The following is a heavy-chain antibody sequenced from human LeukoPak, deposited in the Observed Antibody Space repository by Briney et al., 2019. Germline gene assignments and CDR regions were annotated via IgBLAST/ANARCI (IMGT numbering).Heavy chain of an antibody. CDR1: GFTFSTYT. CDR3: AREDSEAFDI. D-gene: IGHD3-10*01. V-gene: IGHV3-21*01. Sequence: GSLRLSCAASGFTFSTYTMNWVRQAPGKGLEWDSSMSTSGRYIYYADSVKGRFTISRDNAKNSLYLQMNSLTAEDTALYYCAREDSEAFDIWGQGTMVTVSS. J-gene: IGHJ3*02. CDR2: MSTSGRYI.